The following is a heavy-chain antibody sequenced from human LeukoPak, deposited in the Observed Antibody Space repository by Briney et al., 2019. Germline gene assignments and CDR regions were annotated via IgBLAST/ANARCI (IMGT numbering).Heavy chain of an antibody. Sequence: GGSLRLSCAASGFTFSSYSMNWVRQAPGKGLEWVSSISSSSSYLYYADSVKGRFTISRDNAKNSLYLQMNSLRAEDTAVYYCARDQDAAMVRGALLYFHYYYGMDVWGQGTTVTASS. J-gene: IGHJ6*02. D-gene: IGHD3-10*01. CDR1: GFTFSSYS. CDR2: ISSSSSYL. CDR3: ARDQDAAMVRGALLYFHYYYGMDV. V-gene: IGHV3-21*01.